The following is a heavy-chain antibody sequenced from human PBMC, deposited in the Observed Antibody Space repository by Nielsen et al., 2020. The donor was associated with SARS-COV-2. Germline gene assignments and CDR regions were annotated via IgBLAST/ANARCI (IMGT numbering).Heavy chain of an antibody. Sequence: GGSLRLSCAASGFSVSSNHMSWVRQAPGKGLEWVSAISASGSSTCYGDAVKGRFTISRDNAINTLYLQMNSLRAEDTAVYYCAKGDGDSWSPFLYLDNWGQGTLVTASS. CDR2: ISASGSST. J-gene: IGHJ4*02. CDR1: GFSVSSNH. V-gene: IGHV3-23*01. D-gene: IGHD6-13*01. CDR3: AKGDGDSWSPFLYLDN.